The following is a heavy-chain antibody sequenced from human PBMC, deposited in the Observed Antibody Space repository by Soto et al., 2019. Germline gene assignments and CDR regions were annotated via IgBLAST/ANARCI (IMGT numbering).Heavy chain of an antibody. V-gene: IGHV3-23*01. CDR3: EKDAASAGSRWYCAMDV. D-gene: IGHD6-13*01. CDR2: INDRGSNA. CDR1: GFAFITYG. J-gene: IGHJ6*02. Sequence: VGSLRLSCTASGFAFITYGMNWVRQAPGKGLEWVANINDRGSNAVYADSAKGRFTISRDNSRNTLTLQMNTLRADDTAVYYCEKDAASAGSRWYCAMDVWGQRTRVTVSS.